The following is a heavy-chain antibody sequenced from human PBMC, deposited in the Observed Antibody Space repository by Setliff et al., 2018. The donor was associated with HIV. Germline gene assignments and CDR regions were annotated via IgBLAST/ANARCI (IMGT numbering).Heavy chain of an antibody. CDR1: GGSLSDYY. D-gene: IGHD6-13*01. CDR2: INHSGST. V-gene: IGHV4-34*01. J-gene: IGHJ4*02. CDR3: ARHGVIAAAGSNPDYFDY. Sequence: SETLSLTCAVYGGSLSDYYWIWIRQPPGKGLEWIGEINHSGSTNYNPSLKGRVTISVDTPKNQFSLKLTSVTAADTAVYYCARHGVIAAAGSNPDYFDYWGQGTLVTVSS.